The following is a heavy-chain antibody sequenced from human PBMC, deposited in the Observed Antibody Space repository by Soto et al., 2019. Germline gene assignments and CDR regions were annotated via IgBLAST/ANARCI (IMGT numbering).Heavy chain of an antibody. V-gene: IGHV3-7*05. Sequence: GGSLRLSCAASGFTFSSYWMSWVRQAPGKGLEWVANIKQDGSEKYYVDSVKGRFTISRDNAKNSLYLQMNSLRAEDTAVYYCARDLIRRGCYGSGSRRSHYYYYGMDVWGQGTTVTVSS. CDR1: GFTFSSYW. D-gene: IGHD3-10*01. J-gene: IGHJ6*02. CDR2: IKQDGSEK. CDR3: ARDLIRRGCYGSGSRRSHYYYYGMDV.